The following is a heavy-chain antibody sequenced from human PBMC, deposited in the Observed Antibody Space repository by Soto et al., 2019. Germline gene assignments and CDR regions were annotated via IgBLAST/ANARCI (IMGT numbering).Heavy chain of an antibody. V-gene: IGHV4-59*01. Sequence: LSLTCAVYGGSISSYYWSWIRQPPGKGLEWIGYIYYSGSTNYNPSLKSRVTISVDTSKNQFSLKLSSVTAADTAVYYCARGDYDFWSGYSMDVWGKGTTVTVSS. D-gene: IGHD3-3*01. CDR2: IYYSGST. CDR3: ARGDYDFWSGYSMDV. CDR1: GGSISSYY. J-gene: IGHJ6*03.